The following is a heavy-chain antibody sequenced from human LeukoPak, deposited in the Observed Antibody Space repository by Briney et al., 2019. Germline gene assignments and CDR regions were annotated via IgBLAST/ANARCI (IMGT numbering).Heavy chain of an antibody. Sequence: HVASVTVSCKASGGTFSSYAISWVRQAPGQGLEWMGGIIPIFGTANYAQKFQGRVTITADESTSTAYMELSSLRSEDTAVYYCARSGTAVAGPFDYWGQGTLVTVSS. V-gene: IGHV1-69*01. D-gene: IGHD6-19*01. CDR3: ARSGTAVAGPFDY. CDR2: IIPIFGTA. J-gene: IGHJ4*02. CDR1: GGTFSSYA.